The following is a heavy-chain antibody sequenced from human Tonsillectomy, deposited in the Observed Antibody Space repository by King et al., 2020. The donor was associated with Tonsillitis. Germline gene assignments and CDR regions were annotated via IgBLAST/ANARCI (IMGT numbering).Heavy chain of an antibody. CDR3: ARAGIPGKTCPDF. D-gene: IGHD1/OR15-1a*01. CDR1: GFTFSSYG. J-gene: IGHJ1*01. V-gene: IGHV3-33*08. Sequence: QLVQSGGGVVQPGRSLRLSCAASGFTFSSYGMHWVRQAPGKGLEWVAVIWSDENKKYYADSVKGRFTISRDNSQNTLYLQMNSLWAEETALYFCARAGIPGKTCPDFWGQGALVTVSS. CDR2: IWSDENKK.